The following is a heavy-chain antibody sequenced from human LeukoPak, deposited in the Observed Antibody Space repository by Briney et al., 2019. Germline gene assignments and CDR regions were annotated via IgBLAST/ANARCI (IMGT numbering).Heavy chain of an antibody. V-gene: IGHV4-59*01. J-gene: IGHJ6*04. CDR1: GGSISSYY. Sequence: SETLSLTCTVSGGSISSYYWSWIRQPPGKGLEWIGYIYYSGSTNYNPSLKSRVTISVKTSKNQFSLKLSSVTAADTAVYYCARDRGVVDVWGKGTTVTVSS. CDR3: ARDRGVVDV. D-gene: IGHD2-15*01. CDR2: IYYSGST.